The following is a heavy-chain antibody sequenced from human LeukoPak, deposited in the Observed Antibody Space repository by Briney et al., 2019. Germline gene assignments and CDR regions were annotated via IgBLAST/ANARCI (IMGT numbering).Heavy chain of an antibody. CDR3: ARDQSDYYGSGSYSEGSY. V-gene: IGHV3-48*02. D-gene: IGHD3-10*01. CDR1: GFTFSTYS. J-gene: IGHJ4*02. CDR2: ISSSSGTI. Sequence: PGGSLRLSCAASGFTFSTYSMKWVRQAPGKGLEWVSYISSSSGTIYYADSVKGRFTISRDNAKNSLYLQMNGLRDEGTAVYYCARDQSDYYGSGSYSEGSYWGQGTLVTVSS.